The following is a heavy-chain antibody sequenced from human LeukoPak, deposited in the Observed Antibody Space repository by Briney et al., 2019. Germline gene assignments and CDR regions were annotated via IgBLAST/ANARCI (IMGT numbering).Heavy chain of an antibody. CDR2: IYTSGGT. V-gene: IGHV4-4*07. Sequence: PSETLSLTCTVSGGSISSYDWSWIRQPAGKGLEWIGRIYTSGGTTYNASLKSRVHISVDTPKNQFSLKLRSVTAADTAVYYCARSVVTAFLSWGQGTLVTVSS. D-gene: IGHD2-21*02. CDR3: ARSVVTAFLS. CDR1: GGSISSYD. J-gene: IGHJ4*02.